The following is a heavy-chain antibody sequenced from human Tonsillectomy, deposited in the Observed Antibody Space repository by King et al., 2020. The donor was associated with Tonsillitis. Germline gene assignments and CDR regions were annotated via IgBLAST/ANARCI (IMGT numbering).Heavy chain of an antibody. V-gene: IGHV4-34*01. CDR2: INHSGST. J-gene: IGHJ4*02. CDR3: AMDYYDSSGPVY. CDR1: GGSFSGYY. Sequence: VQLQQWGAGLLKPSETLSLTCAVYGGSFSGYYWSWIRQPPGKGLEWIGEINHSGSTNYNPSLKSRFTISVDTSKNQFSLKLSSVTAADTAVYYCAMDYYDSSGPVYWDQGTLVTVSS. D-gene: IGHD3-22*01.